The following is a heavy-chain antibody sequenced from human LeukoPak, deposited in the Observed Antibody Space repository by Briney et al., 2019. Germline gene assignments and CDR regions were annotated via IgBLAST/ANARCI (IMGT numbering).Heavy chain of an antibody. Sequence: MAGGSLRLSCEASGFNFTRFTFNWVRQTPGKGPELVCHISSSGSHIKYVDSVRGRFTVSRDNSKNSVDLLMNNLRPEDTAVYYCARDHDYEYLGGDYRYSHFFYYLDVWGRGTTVTVSS. CDR3: ARDHDYEYLGGDYRYSHFFYYLDV. D-gene: IGHD3-16*02. V-gene: IGHV3-21*01. CDR1: GFNFTRFT. CDR2: ISSSGSHI. J-gene: IGHJ6*02.